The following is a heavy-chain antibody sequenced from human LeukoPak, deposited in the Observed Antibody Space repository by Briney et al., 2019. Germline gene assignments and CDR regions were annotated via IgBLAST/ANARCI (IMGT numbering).Heavy chain of an antibody. J-gene: IGHJ5*02. CDR1: GFTFSSYE. Sequence: GGSLRLSCAASGFTFSSYEMNGLRQAPGKGLHGVSYISSSGSTIYYAYSVKGRFTIYRDNAKNSLYLQMNSLRAERTAVYYCARDLDLNWFDPWGQGTLVTVSS. V-gene: IGHV3-48*03. CDR2: ISSSGSTI. D-gene: IGHD1-1*01. CDR3: ARDLDLNWFDP.